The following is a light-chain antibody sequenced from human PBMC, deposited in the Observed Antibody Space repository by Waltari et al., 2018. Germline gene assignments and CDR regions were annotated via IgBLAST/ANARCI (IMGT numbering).Light chain of an antibody. J-gene: IGLJ2*01. V-gene: IGLV1-44*01. CDR3: AAWDDSLNGVV. CDR1: SSNIGSNS. CDR2: GNY. Sequence: QSVLTQPPSASGNPGQRVTISCSGSSSNIGSNSVNWYQQLPGTAPKLLIYGNYQRPSGVPDRVSGSKAGTAASLAISGRQSEDDADYYCAAWDDSLNGVVFGGGTKLTV.